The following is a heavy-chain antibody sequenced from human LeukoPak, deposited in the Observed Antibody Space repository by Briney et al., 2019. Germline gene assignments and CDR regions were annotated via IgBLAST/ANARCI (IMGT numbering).Heavy chain of an antibody. J-gene: IGHJ3*02. V-gene: IGHV3-53*01. D-gene: IGHD3-16*01. CDR2: IYSGGST. CDR1: GFTVSSNY. CDR3: AREGETTNKAFDI. Sequence: GGSLRLSCAASGFTVSSNYMSWVRQAPGKGLEWVSVIYSGGSTYYADSVKGRFTISRDNSKNTLYLQMNSLRAEDTAVYYCAREGETTNKAFDIWGQGTMVTVSS.